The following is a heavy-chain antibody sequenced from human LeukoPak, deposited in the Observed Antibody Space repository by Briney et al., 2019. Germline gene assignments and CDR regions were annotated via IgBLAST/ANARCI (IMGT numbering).Heavy chain of an antibody. Sequence: ASVKVSCKASGYTFTGYYMHWVRQAPGQGLEWMGWINPNSGGTNYAQKFQGRVTMTRDTSISTAYMELSRLRSDDTAVYYCARDHGYCSSTSCYNWFDPWGQGTLVTVPS. D-gene: IGHD2-2*01. CDR3: ARDHGYCSSTSCYNWFDP. V-gene: IGHV1-2*02. J-gene: IGHJ5*02. CDR1: GYTFTGYY. CDR2: INPNSGGT.